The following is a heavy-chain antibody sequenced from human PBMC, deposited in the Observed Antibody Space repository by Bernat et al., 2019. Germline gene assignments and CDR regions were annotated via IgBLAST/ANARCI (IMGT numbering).Heavy chain of an antibody. Sequence: QVQLQESGPGLVKPSETLSLTCTVSGDSLSNYYWSWIRQSPGKGLEWIAYMHYGGSTDYNPSLKSRVTVSVDRSKNQLSLKLSPVTAADTAVYYCASVPLVCSDGTCYYYVHVWGKGPTVTVSS. D-gene: IGHD2-15*01. J-gene: IGHJ6*03. CDR2: MHYGGST. CDR1: GDSLSNYY. CDR3: ASVPLVCSDGTCYYYVHV. V-gene: IGHV4-59*01.